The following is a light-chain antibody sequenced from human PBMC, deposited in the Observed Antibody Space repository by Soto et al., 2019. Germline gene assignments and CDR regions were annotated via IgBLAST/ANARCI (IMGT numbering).Light chain of an antibody. V-gene: IGKV1-27*01. J-gene: IGKJ1*01. Sequence: IQLTQSPSSLSASVGDRFTITCRASQGISNYLAWYQQKPGELPKLVIYAASILQTGVPSRFSGSGSGTDFSLTISSLQPEDVATYFCQKYNSPPRTFGQGTKVDIK. CDR2: AAS. CDR3: QKYNSPPRT. CDR1: QGISNY.